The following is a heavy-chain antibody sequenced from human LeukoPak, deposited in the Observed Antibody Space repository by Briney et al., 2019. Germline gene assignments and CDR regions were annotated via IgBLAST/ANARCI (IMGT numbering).Heavy chain of an antibody. Sequence: GASVTVSFKASGYTFTGYYMHWVRQAPGQGLEWMGWINPNSGGTNYAQKFQGRVTMTRDTSISTAYMELSRLRSDDTAVYYCARAGLVVVTPPFDYWGQGTLVTVSS. CDR1: GYTFTGYY. D-gene: IGHD4-23*01. J-gene: IGHJ4*02. CDR2: INPNSGGT. CDR3: ARAGLVVVTPPFDY. V-gene: IGHV1-2*02.